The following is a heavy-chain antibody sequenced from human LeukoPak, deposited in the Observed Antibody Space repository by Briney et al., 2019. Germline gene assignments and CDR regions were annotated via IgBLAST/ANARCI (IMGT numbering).Heavy chain of an antibody. D-gene: IGHD4-11*01. Sequence: ASVKVSCKASGYTFTGYYMHWVRQAPGQGLEWMGWINPNSGGTNYAQKFQGRVTMTRDTSISTAYMGLSRLRSDDTAVYYCARDQDYGNYIDYWGQGTLVTVSS. CDR2: INPNSGGT. CDR1: GYTFTGYY. J-gene: IGHJ4*02. V-gene: IGHV1-2*02. CDR3: ARDQDYGNYIDY.